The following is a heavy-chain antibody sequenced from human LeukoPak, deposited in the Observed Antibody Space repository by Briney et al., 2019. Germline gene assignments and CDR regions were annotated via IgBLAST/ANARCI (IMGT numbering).Heavy chain of an antibody. Sequence: SETLSLTCTVSGYSISSGYYWGWIRQPPGKGLEWIGAIYYSESAYYNPSLKSRVTISLDKSKTQFSLTLNSVTAADTAVYYCARVAWIPIGGVIVTAFDYWGQGTLVTVSS. CDR3: ARVAWIPIGGVIVTAFDY. V-gene: IGHV4-38-2*02. D-gene: IGHD3-16*02. CDR2: IYYSESA. J-gene: IGHJ4*02. CDR1: GYSISSGYY.